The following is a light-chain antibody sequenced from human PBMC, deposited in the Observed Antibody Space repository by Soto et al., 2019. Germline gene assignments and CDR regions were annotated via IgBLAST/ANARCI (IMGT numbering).Light chain of an antibody. CDR2: EVS. CDR1: SSDVGGYNY. V-gene: IGLV2-14*01. J-gene: IGLJ1*01. CDR3: NSYRSSNPLV. Sequence: QSALTQPASVSGSPGQSITISCTGTSSDVGGYNYVSWYQQHPGKAPKLMIYEVSNRPSGVSNRFSGSKSGNTASLTISGLQAEDEADYYCNSYRSSNPLVFGTGTKLTVL.